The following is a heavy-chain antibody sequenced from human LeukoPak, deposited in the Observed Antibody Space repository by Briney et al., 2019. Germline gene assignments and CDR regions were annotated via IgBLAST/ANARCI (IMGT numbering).Heavy chain of an antibody. J-gene: IGHJ4*02. CDR2: ISGSGDTT. Sequence: GGSLRLSCAASGFTFSNYAMTWVRQAPGKGLEWVSGISGSGDTTYYADSVKGRFTISRDNSKNTLYLQLNSLRAEDTAIYFCAKDGHWGQGTLVTVSS. CDR3: AKDGH. CDR1: GFTFSNYA. V-gene: IGHV3-23*01.